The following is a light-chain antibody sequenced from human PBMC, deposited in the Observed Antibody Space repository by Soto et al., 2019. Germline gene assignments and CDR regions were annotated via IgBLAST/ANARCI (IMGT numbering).Light chain of an antibody. CDR1: QSVSYN. CDR2: DAS. V-gene: IGKV3D-15*01. CDR3: QQYNSHSPWT. Sequence: ETVMTQSPATLSVSPGDRATLSCSASQSVSYNLAWYQQKPGQAPRLLIYDASTRATGIPARFSGSASGTEFPLTISSLLSEDFATYYCQQYNSHSPWTFGQGTKVEIK. J-gene: IGKJ1*01.